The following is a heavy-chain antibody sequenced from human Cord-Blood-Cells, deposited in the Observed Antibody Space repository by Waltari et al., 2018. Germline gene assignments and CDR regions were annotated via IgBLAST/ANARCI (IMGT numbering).Heavy chain of an antibody. Sequence: QVQLVQSGAEVKKPGASVKVSCKASGYTFTGYYMHWVRQAPGQGLEWMGWINPNSGGTNYAQKFQGWVTMTRDTSISTAYMELSRLRSDDTAVYYCARDSVPRSIAARPLYGMDVWGQGTTVTVSS. J-gene: IGHJ6*02. D-gene: IGHD6-6*01. CDR3: ARDSVPRSIAARPLYGMDV. V-gene: IGHV1-2*04. CDR1: GYTFTGYY. CDR2: INPNSGGT.